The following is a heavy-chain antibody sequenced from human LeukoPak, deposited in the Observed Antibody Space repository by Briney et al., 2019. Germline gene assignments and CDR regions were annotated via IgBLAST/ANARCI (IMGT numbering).Heavy chain of an antibody. V-gene: IGHV3-30-3*01. J-gene: IGHJ6*03. D-gene: IGHD6-13*01. CDR1: GFTFSSYA. Sequence: GRSLRLSCAASGFTFSSYAMHWVRQAPGKGLEWVAVISYDGSNKYYADSVKGRFTISRDNSKNTLYLQMNSLRAEDTAVYYCARRYGSSVYYSYHMDVWGKGTTVTVSS. CDR2: ISYDGSNK. CDR3: ARRYGSSVYYSYHMDV.